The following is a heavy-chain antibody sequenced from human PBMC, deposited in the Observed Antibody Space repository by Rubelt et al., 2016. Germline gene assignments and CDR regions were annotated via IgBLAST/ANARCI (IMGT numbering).Heavy chain of an antibody. J-gene: IGHJ6*02. Sequence: QVQLVQSGAEVKKPGASVKVSCKASGYTFTSYDINWVRQATGQGLEWMGWMNPNSGNTGYAQKFQGRVTMTRNTSRSTAYMGLSSLRSEDTAGYYCARLSSTIFGVVVYYYGMDVWGQGTTVTVSS. CDR2: MNPNSGNT. CDR3: ARLSSTIFGVVVYYYGMDV. D-gene: IGHD3-3*01. CDR1: GYTFTSYD. V-gene: IGHV1-8*01.